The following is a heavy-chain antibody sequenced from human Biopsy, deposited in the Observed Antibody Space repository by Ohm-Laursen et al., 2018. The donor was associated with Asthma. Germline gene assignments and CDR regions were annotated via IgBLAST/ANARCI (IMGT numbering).Heavy chain of an antibody. Sequence: GATVNISCKTSGYTFNSAGITWARQAPGQVFEWMGWISVYNGNTKVAQKLQDRVTMITDTSTSAAYMELRSLRSVDTAVYFCARAVDYSRYYGIGVWGQGTTVTVS. D-gene: IGHD3-10*01. CDR3: ARAVDYSRYYGIGV. J-gene: IGHJ6*02. CDR1: GYTFNSAG. V-gene: IGHV1-18*01. CDR2: ISVYNGNT.